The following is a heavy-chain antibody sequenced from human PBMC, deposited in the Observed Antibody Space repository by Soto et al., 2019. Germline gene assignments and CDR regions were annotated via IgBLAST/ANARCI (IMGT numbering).Heavy chain of an antibody. J-gene: IGHJ4*02. V-gene: IGHV1-2*02. CDR3: ARVANTGYAVGPFDS. CDR2: IKPNSGGI. D-gene: IGHD5-18*01. CDR1: GYTFTGYY. Sequence: EASVKVSCKASGYTFTGYYIHWVRQAPGQGLEWMGWIKPNSGGINYAQKFQGRVTMTRDTSISTAYMELGRLTSDDTAVYYCARVANTGYAVGPFDSWGQGTLVTVSS.